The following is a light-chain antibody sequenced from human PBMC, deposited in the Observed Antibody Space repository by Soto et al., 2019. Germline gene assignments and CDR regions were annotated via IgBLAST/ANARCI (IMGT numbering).Light chain of an antibody. CDR3: QTWGSGIRVV. CDR2: LNGDGSH. J-gene: IGLJ2*01. V-gene: IGLV4-69*01. CDR1: SGHSSYA. Sequence: QLVLTQSPSASASLGASVKLTCTLSSGHSSYAIAWHQQQPEKGPRYLMKLNGDGSHSKGDGIPDRFSGSSSGAERYLTISSLQSEDEADYYCQTWGSGIRVVFGGGTKLTVL.